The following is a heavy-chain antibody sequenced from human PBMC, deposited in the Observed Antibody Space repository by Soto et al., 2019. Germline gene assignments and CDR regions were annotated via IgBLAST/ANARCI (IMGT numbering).Heavy chain of an antibody. J-gene: IGHJ4*02. CDR2: IIPVVGTT. CDR3: ARGLLYATTYFDY. D-gene: IGHD2-8*01. CDR1: GDTFTTNS. V-gene: IGHV1-69*06. Sequence: QVQLVQSGAEVKKPGSSVKVSCKASGDTFTTNSLNWVRQAPGQGLEWMGGIIPVVGTTKYAQKYQDRVTLTGDKSTSTAYMALSSLRSDDTAVYYSARGLLYATTYFDYCGQGTPVPVSS.